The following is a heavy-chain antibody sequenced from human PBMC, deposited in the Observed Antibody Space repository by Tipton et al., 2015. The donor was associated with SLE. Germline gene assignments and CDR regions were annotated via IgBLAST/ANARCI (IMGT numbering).Heavy chain of an antibody. D-gene: IGHD1-26*01. CDR3: ASADWDIRYFDL. CDR1: GGSISSRNYY. CDR2: MYYSGST. Sequence: TLSLTCIVSGGSISSRNYYWGWIRQPPGKGLEWIGSMYYSGSTYYNPSLKSRVTILEDTSKNQFSLKLRSVTAADTAVYYCASADWDIRYFDLWGRGTPVSVSS. J-gene: IGHJ2*01. V-gene: IGHV4-39*07.